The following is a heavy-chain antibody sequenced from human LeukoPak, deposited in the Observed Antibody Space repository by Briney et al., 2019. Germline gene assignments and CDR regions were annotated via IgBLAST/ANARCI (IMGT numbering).Heavy chain of an antibody. CDR1: GGSFSGYY. Sequence: SETLSLTCAVYGGSFSGYYWSWIRQPPGKGLEWIGEINHSGSTNYNPPLKSRVTISVDTSKNQFSLKLSSVTAADTAVYYCARVGDYDSSGMLDYWGQGTLVTVSS. CDR2: INHSGST. J-gene: IGHJ4*02. V-gene: IGHV4-34*01. D-gene: IGHD3-22*01. CDR3: ARVGDYDSSGMLDY.